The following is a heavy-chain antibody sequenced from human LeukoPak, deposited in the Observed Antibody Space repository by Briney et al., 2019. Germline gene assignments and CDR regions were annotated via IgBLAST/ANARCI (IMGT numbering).Heavy chain of an antibody. J-gene: IGHJ6*02. Sequence: APVKVSCKASGYTFTGYYMRWVRQAPGQGLEWMGWINPNSGGTNYAQKFQGRVTMTRNTSISTAYMELSSLRSEDTAVYYCARSGGTTRFYYYYYGMDVWGQGTTVTVSS. CDR1: GYTFTGYY. D-gene: IGHD1-1*01. CDR2: INPNSGGT. CDR3: ARSGGTTRFYYYYYGMDV. V-gene: IGHV1-2*02.